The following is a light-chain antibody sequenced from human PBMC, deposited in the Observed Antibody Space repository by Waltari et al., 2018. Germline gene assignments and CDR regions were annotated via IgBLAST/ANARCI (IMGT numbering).Light chain of an antibody. J-gene: IGLJ1*01. V-gene: IGLV2-14*03. CDR2: DVN. CDR1: TRDIGAFSY. Sequence: QSALTQPASMSGSPGQSITISCPGTTRDIGAFSYVSWYQQHPCKAPRLIIYDVNNRPSGISNRFSGSQSGNTASLTISGLQAEDEADYYCNSYTTSNTYVFGGGTKVTVL. CDR3: NSYTTSNTYV.